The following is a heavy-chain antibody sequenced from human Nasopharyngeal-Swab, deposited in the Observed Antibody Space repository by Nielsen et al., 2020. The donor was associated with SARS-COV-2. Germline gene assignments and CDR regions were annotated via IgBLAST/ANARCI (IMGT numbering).Heavy chain of an antibody. Sequence: GHYMLFLLHPPGQGLEWMGWINPNSGGTNYAQKFQGWVTMTRDTSISTAYMELSRLRSDDTAVYYCARDRRDSSGTHNWFDPWGQGTLVTVSS. D-gene: IGHD6-19*01. CDR2: INPNSGGT. CDR3: ARDRRDSSGTHNWFDP. J-gene: IGHJ5*02. CDR1: GHY. V-gene: IGHV1-2*04.